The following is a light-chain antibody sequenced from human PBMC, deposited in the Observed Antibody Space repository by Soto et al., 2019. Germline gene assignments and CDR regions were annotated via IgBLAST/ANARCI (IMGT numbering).Light chain of an antibody. Sequence: NFMLTQPHSVSESPGKTVTISCTGSSGSIATNYVQWYQQRPGSAPTTVIYEDTQRPSGVPERFSGSIDRSANSASLTISGLKTEDEADYYCQSYDGSNPDVVFGGGTKLTVL. J-gene: IGLJ2*01. CDR1: SGSIATNY. CDR3: QSYDGSNPDVV. V-gene: IGLV6-57*02. CDR2: EDT.